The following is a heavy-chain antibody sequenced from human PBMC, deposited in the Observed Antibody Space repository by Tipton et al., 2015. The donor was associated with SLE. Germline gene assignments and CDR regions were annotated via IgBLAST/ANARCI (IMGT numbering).Heavy chain of an antibody. CDR2: ISSNGGST. CDR1: GFTFSSYA. V-gene: IGHV3-64*01. D-gene: IGHD1-26*01. J-gene: IGHJ4*02. Sequence: SLRLSCAASGFTFSSYAMHWVRQAPGKGLEYVSAISSNGGSTYYANSVKGRFTISRDNSKKTLYLQMGSLRAEDMAVYYCARGRWWELEEDYFDYWGQGTLVTVSS. CDR3: ARGRWWELEEDYFDY.